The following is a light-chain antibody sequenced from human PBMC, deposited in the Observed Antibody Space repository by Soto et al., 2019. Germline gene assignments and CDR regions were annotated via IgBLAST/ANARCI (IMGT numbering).Light chain of an antibody. CDR2: EVS. V-gene: IGLV2-8*01. J-gene: IGLJ3*02. CDR3: SSYAGSNSLG. Sequence: QSALTQPPSASGSPGQSVTLSCTGSSSDLGGYNYVSWYQQHLGKAPKLMIYEVSQRPSGVPDRFAGSKSGNTASLTVSGLQSEDEDGYYLSSYAGSNSLGFGGGTELTVL. CDR1: SSDLGGYNY.